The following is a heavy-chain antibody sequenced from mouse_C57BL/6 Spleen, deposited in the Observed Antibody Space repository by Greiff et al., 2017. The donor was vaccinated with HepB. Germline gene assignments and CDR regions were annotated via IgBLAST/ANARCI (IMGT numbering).Heavy chain of an antibody. V-gene: IGHV2-5*01. J-gene: IGHJ3*01. CDR3: ARNYYGSSWFAY. CDR1: GFSLTSYG. D-gene: IGHD1-1*01. Sequence: VQRVESGPGLVQPSQSLSITCTVSGFSLTSYGVHWVRQPPGKGLEWLGVIWRGGSTDYNAAFMSRLSITKDNSESQVFFQMNSLQADDTAIYYSARNYYGSSWFAYWGQGTLVTVSA. CDR2: IWRGGST.